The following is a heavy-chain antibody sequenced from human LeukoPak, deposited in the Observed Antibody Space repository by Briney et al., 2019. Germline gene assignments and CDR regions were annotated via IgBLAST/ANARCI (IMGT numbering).Heavy chain of an antibody. J-gene: IGHJ4*02. CDR1: GFTFDDYT. V-gene: IGHV3-43*01. CDR2: ISWDGGST. Sequence: PGGALRLSCAASGFTFDDYTMHWVRQAPGKGLEWVSLISWDGGSTYYADSVKGRFTISRDNSKNSLYLQMNSLRTEDTALYYCAKDISPGDYYGSGNFDYWGQGTLVTVSS. D-gene: IGHD3-10*01. CDR3: AKDISPGDYYGSGNFDY.